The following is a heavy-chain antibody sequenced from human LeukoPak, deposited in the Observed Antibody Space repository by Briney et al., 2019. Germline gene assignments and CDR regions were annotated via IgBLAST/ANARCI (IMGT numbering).Heavy chain of an antibody. J-gene: IGHJ3*02. D-gene: IGHD5-12*01. CDR3: AKGLRELWGDAFDM. CDR2: IRGSGSNT. V-gene: IGHV3-23*01. Sequence: GGSLRLSCEASGFTFSSYGMSWVRQAPGKGLEWVSGIRGSGSNTDYVGSVKGRFTISRDNSKNTLYLQMNSLRAEDTAVYYCAKGLRELWGDAFDMWGQGTMVTVSS. CDR1: GFTFSSYG.